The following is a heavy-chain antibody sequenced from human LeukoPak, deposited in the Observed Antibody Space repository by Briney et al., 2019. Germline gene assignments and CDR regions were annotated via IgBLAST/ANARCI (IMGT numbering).Heavy chain of an antibody. D-gene: IGHD2-2*01. V-gene: IGHV1-8*01. CDR1: GYTFTSYD. Sequence: ASVKVSCKASGYTFTSYDINWVRQATVQGLEWMGWMNPNSGNTGYAQKFQGRVTMTRNTSISTAYMEMSSLRSEDTAVYYCARECPRYSSSDAFDIWGQGTMVTVSS. CDR3: ARECPRYSSSDAFDI. CDR2: MNPNSGNT. J-gene: IGHJ3*02.